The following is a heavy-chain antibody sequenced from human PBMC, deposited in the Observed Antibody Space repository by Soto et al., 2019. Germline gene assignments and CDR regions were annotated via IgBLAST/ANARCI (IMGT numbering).Heavy chain of an antibody. J-gene: IGHJ4*02. CDR2: INWNGAST. CDR1: GFTFDDYG. V-gene: IGHV3-20*04. CDR3: ATVGGSGSYYPYFDH. D-gene: IGHD3-10*01. Sequence: GSLRLSCAASGFTFDDYGMSWVRQAPGKGLEWVSGINWNGASTGYADSVKGRFTIARDNSRNSLYLQMDSLRAEDAALYYCATVGGSGSYYPYFDHWGQGTLVTV.